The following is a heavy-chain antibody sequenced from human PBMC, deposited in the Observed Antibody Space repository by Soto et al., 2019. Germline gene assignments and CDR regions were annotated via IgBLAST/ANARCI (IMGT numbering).Heavy chain of an antibody. V-gene: IGHV4-4*02. Sequence: QVQLQESGPALVKPSGTLSLTCAVSGGSLSSTNWWSWVRQPPGNGPEWLGESYPSGSTNYHPTLKGRVTIAVDKSQRQFALKVGSVGAADTAVYSGARAPLGLEGLLSGRAFDVGGQGTLVTVSS. CDR3: ARAPLGLEGLLSGRAFDV. CDR2: SYPSGST. D-gene: IGHD3-3*01. CDR1: GGSLSSTNW. J-gene: IGHJ3*01.